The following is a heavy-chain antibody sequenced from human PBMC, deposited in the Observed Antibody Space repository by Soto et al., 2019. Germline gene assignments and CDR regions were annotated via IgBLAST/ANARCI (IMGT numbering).Heavy chain of an antibody. CDR1: GYSISSGYY. D-gene: IGHD5-12*01. J-gene: IGHJ4*02. CDR3: ARVGRGSKWLRAYYFDY. CDR2: IYHSGST. Sequence: SETLSLTCAVSGYSISSGYYWGWIRQPPGKGLEWIGSIYHSGSTYYNPSLKSRVTISVDTSKNQFSLKLSSVTAADTAVYYCARVGRGSKWLRAYYFDYSGQGTLLTVSS. V-gene: IGHV4-38-2*01.